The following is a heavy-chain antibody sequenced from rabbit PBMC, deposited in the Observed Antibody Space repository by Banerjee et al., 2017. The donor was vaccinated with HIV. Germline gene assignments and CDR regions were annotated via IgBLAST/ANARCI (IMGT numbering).Heavy chain of an antibody. CDR1: GFSFSNKYV. V-gene: IGHV1S45*01. J-gene: IGHJ4*01. Sequence: QQQLVESGGGLVQPEGSLTLTCTASGFSFSNKYVMCWVRQAPGKGLEWIACINTSTGNTVYASWAKGRFTISRTSSTTVTLQMTSLTAADTATYLCARDLGGSIHLWGPGTLVTVS. CDR2: INTSTGNT. D-gene: IGHD4-2*01. CDR3: ARDLGGSIHL.